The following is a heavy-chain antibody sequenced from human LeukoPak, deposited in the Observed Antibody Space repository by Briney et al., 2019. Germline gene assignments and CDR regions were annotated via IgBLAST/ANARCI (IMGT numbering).Heavy chain of an antibody. J-gene: IGHJ6*03. CDR2: IYSGGST. Sequence: PGGSLRLSCAASGFTVSSNYMSWVRQAPGKGLEWVSVIYSGGSTYYADSVKGRFTISRDNSKNTLYLQMNSLRAEDTAVYYCATRSPTTVTYYYYYYMDVWGKGTTVTIS. CDR3: ATRSPTTVTYYYYYYMDV. CDR1: GFTVSSNY. D-gene: IGHD4-17*01. V-gene: IGHV3-53*01.